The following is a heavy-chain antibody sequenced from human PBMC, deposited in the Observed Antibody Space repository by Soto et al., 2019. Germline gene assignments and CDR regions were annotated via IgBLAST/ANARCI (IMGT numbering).Heavy chain of an antibody. J-gene: IGHJ3*02. CDR1: GFTFSSYS. CDR3: ARTLRAVAALDTFDI. D-gene: IGHD6-19*01. CDR2: ISTSGTYI. V-gene: IGHV3-21*01. Sequence: GGSLRLSCAASGFTFSSYSMNWVRQAPGKGLEWVSSISTSGTYIYYADSVKGRFTISRDNAKNSLYLQMNSLRAEDTAVYYCARTLRAVAALDTFDIWGQGTMVTVSS.